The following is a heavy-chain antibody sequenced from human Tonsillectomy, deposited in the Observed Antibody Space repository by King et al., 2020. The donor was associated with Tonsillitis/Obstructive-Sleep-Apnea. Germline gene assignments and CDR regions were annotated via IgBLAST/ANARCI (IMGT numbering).Heavy chain of an antibody. J-gene: IGHJ4*02. D-gene: IGHD2-2*01. V-gene: IGHV3-13*01. CDR1: GFTFSNYD. CDR2: IGTGGAT. Sequence: VQLVESGGALVQPGGSLRLSCAASGFTFSNYDMHWVRQAPGKGLEWVSAIGTGGATFYPASVKGRFPISRDNAKKSFYLQMNSLRAGDTAVYYCAKGAPFCTRTSCYDYWGQGTLVTVSS. CDR3: AKGAPFCTRTSCYDY.